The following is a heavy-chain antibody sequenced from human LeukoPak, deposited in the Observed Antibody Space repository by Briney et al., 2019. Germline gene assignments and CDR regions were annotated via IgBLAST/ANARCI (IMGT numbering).Heavy chain of an antibody. Sequence: SETLSLTCTVSGDSIRIYYWSWIRQTAGKGLEWIGHIYTSGSTTYNPSLKSRVTMSVDTSKNQFSLKLSSVTAADTAVYYCARVSITMVRGVILSREYYYMDVWGKGTTVTVSS. J-gene: IGHJ6*03. CDR3: ARVSITMVRGVILSREYYYMDV. V-gene: IGHV4-4*07. CDR1: GDSIRIYY. CDR2: IYTSGST. D-gene: IGHD3-10*01.